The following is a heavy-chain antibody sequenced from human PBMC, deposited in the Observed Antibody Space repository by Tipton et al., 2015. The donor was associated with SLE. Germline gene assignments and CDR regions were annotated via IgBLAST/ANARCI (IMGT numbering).Heavy chain of an antibody. V-gene: IGHV3-21*04. CDR3: AKGRGDYYDSSGRSGYFDL. Sequence: GSLRLSCAASGFTFSSYSMNWARQAPGKGLEWVSSISSTSTYIYYADSVKGRFTISRDNSKNTLYLQMNSLRAEDTAVYYCAKGRGDYYDSSGRSGYFDLWGRGTLVTVSS. CDR2: ISSTSTYI. D-gene: IGHD3-22*01. CDR1: GFTFSSYS. J-gene: IGHJ2*01.